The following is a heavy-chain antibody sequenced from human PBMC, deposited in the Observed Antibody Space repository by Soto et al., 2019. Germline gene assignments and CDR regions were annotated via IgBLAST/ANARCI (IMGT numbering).Heavy chain of an antibody. Sequence: SVKLCCEACGGSFSSYAISSVRQAPRQGLEWMGGIIPIFGTANYAQKFQGRVTITADESTSTAYMELSSLRSEDTAVYYCASRYCSGGSCYYYYYGMDVWGQGTTVTVSS. CDR2: IIPIFGTA. V-gene: IGHV1-69*13. CDR3: ASRYCSGGSCYYYYYGMDV. J-gene: IGHJ6*02. CDR1: GGSFSSYA. D-gene: IGHD2-15*01.